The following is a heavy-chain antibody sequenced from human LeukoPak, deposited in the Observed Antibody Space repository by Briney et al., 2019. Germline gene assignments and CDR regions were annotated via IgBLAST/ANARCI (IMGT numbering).Heavy chain of an antibody. D-gene: IGHD6-13*01. V-gene: IGHV4-39*07. CDR3: ARDLQAAAGTGPFDY. J-gene: IGHJ4*02. CDR2: IYHSGST. CDR1: GGSISSSSYY. Sequence: SETLSLTCTVSGGSISSSSYYWSWVRQPPGKGLEWIGEIYHSGSTNYNPSLKSRVTISVDKSKNQFSLKLSSVTAADTAVYYCARDLQAAAGTGPFDYWGQGTLVTVSS.